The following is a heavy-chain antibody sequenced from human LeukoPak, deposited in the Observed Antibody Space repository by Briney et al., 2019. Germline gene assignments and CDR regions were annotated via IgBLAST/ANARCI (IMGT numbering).Heavy chain of an antibody. CDR2: ISGSGGST. Sequence: QAGGSLRLSCAASGFTFSSYAMSWVRQAPGKGLEWVSAISGSGGSTYYADSVKGRFTISRDNSKNTLYLQMNSLRAEDTAVYYCAKGSDVGIAVAGTGDYWGQGTLVTVSS. J-gene: IGHJ4*02. CDR1: GFTFSSYA. V-gene: IGHV3-23*01. CDR3: AKGSDVGIAVAGTGDY. D-gene: IGHD6-19*01.